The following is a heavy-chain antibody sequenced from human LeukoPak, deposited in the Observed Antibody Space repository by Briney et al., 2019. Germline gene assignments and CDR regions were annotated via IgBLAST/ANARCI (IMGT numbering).Heavy chain of an antibody. CDR1: GLTVSRNY. J-gene: IGHJ4*02. CDR3: ARVGGH. D-gene: IGHD3-10*01. CDR2: IYSGGTT. Sequence: GGSLRLSCAASGLTVSRNYMSWVRQAPGKGLESVSVIYSGGTTYYADSVRGRFTISRDNSKNTLYLQMNSLRVEDTAVYYCARVGGHWGQGTLVTVSS. V-gene: IGHV3-53*01.